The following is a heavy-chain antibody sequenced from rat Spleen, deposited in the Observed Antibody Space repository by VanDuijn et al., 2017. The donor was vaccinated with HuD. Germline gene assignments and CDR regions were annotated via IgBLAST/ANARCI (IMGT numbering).Heavy chain of an antibody. CDR2: ILSDGDST. CDR1: GFTFNNYW. V-gene: IGHV5-31*01. J-gene: IGHJ2*01. Sequence: EVQLVESGGGLVLPGRSLKLSCVASGFTFNNYWMTWIRQAPGKGLEWVASILSDGDSTYYRDSVKGRFTISRDNAKSTLYLQMNSLRSEDTATYYCARQDYFDYWGQGVMVTVSS. CDR3: ARQDYFDY.